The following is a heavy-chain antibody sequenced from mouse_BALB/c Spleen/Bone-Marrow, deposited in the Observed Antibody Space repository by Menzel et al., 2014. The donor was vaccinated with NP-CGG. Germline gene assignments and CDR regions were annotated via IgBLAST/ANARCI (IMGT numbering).Heavy chain of an antibody. CDR3: ASYGSSVGS. CDR1: GYSFTGYN. D-gene: IGHD1-3*01. Sequence: HLVVSGPELEKPGASVKISCTASGYSFTGYNMNWVQQSNGKSLEWIGNIDPHYGSTSYNQKFKNKATWTVDKNSNKDYMQLKSLTSEDSAVYYCASYGSSVGSWGQGPLVTVSA. CDR2: IDPHYGST. J-gene: IGHJ3*01. V-gene: IGHV1-39*01.